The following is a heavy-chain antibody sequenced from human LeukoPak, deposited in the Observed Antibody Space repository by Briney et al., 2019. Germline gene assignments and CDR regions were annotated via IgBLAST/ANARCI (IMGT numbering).Heavy chain of an antibody. CDR3: VYSGDYEKGY. J-gene: IGHJ4*02. Sequence: GGSLRLSCAASGFTFGSYWMSWVRQAPGKGLEWVANIKHDGSEKYYVDSVKGRFTISRDNAKNSLYLQMNSLRAEDTAVYYCVYSGDYEKGYWGQGTLVTVSS. V-gene: IGHV3-7*01. D-gene: IGHD4-17*01. CDR1: GFTFGSYW. CDR2: IKHDGSEK.